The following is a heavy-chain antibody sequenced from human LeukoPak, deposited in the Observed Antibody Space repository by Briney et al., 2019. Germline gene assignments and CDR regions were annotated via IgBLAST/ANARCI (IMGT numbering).Heavy chain of an antibody. CDR1: CDSINSVGYY. V-gene: IGHV4-31*03. CDR2: IYYSGTN. J-gene: IGHJ4*02. CDR3: ARVKTAPTYYLDY. D-gene: IGHD5-18*01. Sequence: SETLSLTCTLSCDSINSVGYYCRCIRQHPGKGLEWIGHIYYSGTNYYPASIKRRITISVDTSKSYFSLQLSSVTAEDTAVYYCARVKTAPTYYLDYWGQGTLVTVSS.